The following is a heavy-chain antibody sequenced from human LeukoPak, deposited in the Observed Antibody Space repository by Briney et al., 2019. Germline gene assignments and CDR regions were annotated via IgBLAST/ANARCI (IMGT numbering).Heavy chain of an antibody. CDR1: GGSISSYY. CDR3: ARDLSISMHAPVGDAIDI. Sequence: SETLSLTCTVSGGSISSYYWSWIRQPPGKGLEWIGYIYYSGSTNYNPSLKSRVTISVDTSKNQFSLKLSSVTAADTAVYYCARDLSISMHAPVGDAIDIWGQGTMVTVSS. J-gene: IGHJ3*02. V-gene: IGHV4-59*01. CDR2: IYYSGST. D-gene: IGHD2/OR15-2a*01.